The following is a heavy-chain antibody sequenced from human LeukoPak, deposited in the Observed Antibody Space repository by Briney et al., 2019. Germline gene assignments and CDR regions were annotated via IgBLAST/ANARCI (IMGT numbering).Heavy chain of an antibody. CDR1: GFTFSNYN. CDR3: AGSLAYCGGDCRLGDY. V-gene: IGHV3-21*01. CDR2: MSSGSSYI. J-gene: IGHJ4*02. Sequence: GGSLRLSCAASGFTFSNYNMNWVRQAPGKGLEWVSSMSSGSSYIYYADSVKGRFTISRDNAKNSLYLQMNSLRVEDTAVYYCAGSLAYCGGDCRLGDYWGLGTLITVSS. D-gene: IGHD2-21*02.